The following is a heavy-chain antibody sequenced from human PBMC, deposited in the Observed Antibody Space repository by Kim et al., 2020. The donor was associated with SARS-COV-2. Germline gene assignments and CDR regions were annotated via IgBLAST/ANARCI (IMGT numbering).Heavy chain of an antibody. J-gene: IGHJ4*02. CDR1: GGTFSSYA. Sequence: SVKVSCKASGGTFSSYAISWVRQAPGQGLEWMGGIIPIFGTANYAQKFQGRVTITADESTSTAYMELRSLRSEDTAVYYCAREGTPKKTMATSWTFDYWGQGTLVTVSS. D-gene: IGHD5-18*01. CDR2: IIPIFGTA. CDR3: AREGTPKKTMATSWTFDY. V-gene: IGHV1-69*13.